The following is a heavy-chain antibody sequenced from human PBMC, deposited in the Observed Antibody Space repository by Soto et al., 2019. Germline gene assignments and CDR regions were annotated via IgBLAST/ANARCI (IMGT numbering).Heavy chain of an antibody. Sequence: ASLKVSCKASGGTFSSYAISWVRQAPGQGLEWMGGIIPIFGTANYAQKFQGRVTITADKSTSTAYMELSSLRSEDTAVYYCARDLTAANYYYYGMDVWGQGTTVTVSS. J-gene: IGHJ6*02. D-gene: IGHD2-2*01. CDR2: IIPIFGTA. V-gene: IGHV1-69*06. CDR1: GGTFSSYA. CDR3: ARDLTAANYYYYGMDV.